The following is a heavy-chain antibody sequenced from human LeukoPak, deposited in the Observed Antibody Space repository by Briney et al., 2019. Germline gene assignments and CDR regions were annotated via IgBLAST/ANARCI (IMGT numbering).Heavy chain of an antibody. Sequence: ASVKVSCKASGYTFSGSYIHWVRQAPGQGLEWMGRINPNSGDTNYAQKFQGRVTMTRDTSISTAYMELSSLTSDDTAVYFCARSAEHCNNGVCFTDYYMDVWGKGTTVTVSS. D-gene: IGHD2-8*01. V-gene: IGHV1-2*06. CDR1: GYTFSGSY. CDR2: INPNSGDT. J-gene: IGHJ6*03. CDR3: ARSAEHCNNGVCFTDYYMDV.